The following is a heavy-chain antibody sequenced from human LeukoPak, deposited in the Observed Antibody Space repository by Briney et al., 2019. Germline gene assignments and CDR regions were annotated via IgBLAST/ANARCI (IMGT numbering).Heavy chain of an antibody. V-gene: IGHV5-51*01. CDR3: AIHLFPDYGDYADY. CDR1: GYTFTTYW. J-gene: IGHJ4*02. CDR2: IYPGDSDT. D-gene: IGHD4-17*01. Sequence: GESLKISCKGSGYTFTTYWIGWVRQMPGKGLEWMGIIYPGDSDTRYSPSFQGQVTISADKSISTAYLQWSSLKASDTAIYYCAIHLFPDYGDYADYWGQGTLVTVSS.